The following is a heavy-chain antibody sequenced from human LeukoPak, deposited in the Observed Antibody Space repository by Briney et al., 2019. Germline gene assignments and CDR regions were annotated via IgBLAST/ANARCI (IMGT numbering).Heavy chain of an antibody. Sequence: PSETLSLTCTVSGYSISSGYYWGWIRQPPGKGLEWIGNIYHSGSTYYNPSLKSRVTISVDTSKNYFSLKLSSVTAADTAVYYCAKGRVPMIRGDFDYWGQGTLVTVSS. V-gene: IGHV4-38-2*02. D-gene: IGHD3-10*01. J-gene: IGHJ4*02. CDR3: AKGRVPMIRGDFDY. CDR1: GYSISSGYY. CDR2: IYHSGST.